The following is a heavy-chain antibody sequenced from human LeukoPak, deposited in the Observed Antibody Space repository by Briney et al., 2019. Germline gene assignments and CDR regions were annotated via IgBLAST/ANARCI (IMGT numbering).Heavy chain of an antibody. CDR3: ARGLSDY. CDR1: GGSINSGSYY. Sequence: SETLSLTCTVSGGSINSGSYYWTWIRQPAEKELQWIGRIYTTGTTAYNPSLESRVTISVDTSKKQFSLKMSSVTAADTAVYYCARGLSDYWGQGTLVTVSS. V-gene: IGHV4-61*02. J-gene: IGHJ4*02. CDR2: IYTTGTT.